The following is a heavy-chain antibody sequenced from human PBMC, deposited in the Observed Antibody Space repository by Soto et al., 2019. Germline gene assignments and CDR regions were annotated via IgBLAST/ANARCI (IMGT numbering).Heavy chain of an antibody. CDR3: ARGKNKFWXGYYTGPPKHYYYGMDV. Sequence: SETLSLTCAVYGGSFSCYYWSWIRQPPGKGLEWIGEINHSGSTNYNPSLKSRVTISVDTSKNQFSLKLSSVTAADTAVYYCARGKNKFWXGYYTGPPKHYYYGMDVWGQGTTVTVSS. D-gene: IGHD3-3*01. J-gene: IGHJ6*02. CDR2: INHSGST. V-gene: IGHV4-34*01. CDR1: GGSFSCYY.